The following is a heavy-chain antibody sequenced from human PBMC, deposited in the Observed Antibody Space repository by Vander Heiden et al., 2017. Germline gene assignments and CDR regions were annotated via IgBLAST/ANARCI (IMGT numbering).Heavy chain of an antibody. V-gene: IGHV3-33*08. CDR1: RLPVSSYV. Sequence: QVQLVESGGAVVHPGRALRLSGAAVRLPVSSYVMHGVRQAPGNGLEWVAVIWYDGSKKYYADPVKGRFTIARDNSKNTLYLQMNSLRAEDTAVYYCARVEKYSYGDWRYYYYGMDVWGQGTTVTVSS. CDR3: ARVEKYSYGDWRYYYYGMDV. J-gene: IGHJ6*02. D-gene: IGHD5-18*01. CDR2: IWYDGSKK.